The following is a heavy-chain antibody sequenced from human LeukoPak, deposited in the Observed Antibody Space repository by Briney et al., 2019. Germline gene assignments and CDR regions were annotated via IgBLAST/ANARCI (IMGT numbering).Heavy chain of an antibody. CDR2: ISAYNGNT. CDR3: ARDPQQLVGATGGGFDY. D-gene: IGHD1-26*01. J-gene: IGHJ4*02. V-gene: IGHV1-18*01. CDR1: GYTSTSYG. Sequence: ASVKVSCKASGYTSTSYGIGWVRQAPGQGLEWMGWISAYNGNTNYAQKLQGRVTMTTDTSTSTAYMELRSLRSDDTAVYYCARDPQQLVGATGGGFDYWGQGTLVTVSS.